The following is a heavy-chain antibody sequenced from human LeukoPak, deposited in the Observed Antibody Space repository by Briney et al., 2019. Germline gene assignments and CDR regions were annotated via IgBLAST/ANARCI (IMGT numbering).Heavy chain of an antibody. J-gene: IGHJ4*02. CDR3: ARLDTAMAYYFDY. D-gene: IGHD5-18*01. V-gene: IGHV3-48*01. CDR2: ISSSSSTI. Sequence: GGSLRLSCAASGFTFSSYSMNWVRQAPGKGLEWVSYISSSSSTIYYADSVKGRFTISRDNAKNSLYLQMNSLRAEDTAVYYCARLDTAMAYYFDYWGQGTLVTVSS. CDR1: GFTFSSYS.